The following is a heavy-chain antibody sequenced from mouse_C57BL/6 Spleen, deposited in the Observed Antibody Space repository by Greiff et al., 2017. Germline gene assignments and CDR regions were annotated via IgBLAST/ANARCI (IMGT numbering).Heavy chain of an antibody. CDR3: ASDFPENDFDY. D-gene: IGHD2-4*01. CDR1: GYTFTSYW. J-gene: IGHJ2*01. Sequence: QVQLQQPGAELVKPGASVKLSCKASGYTFTSYWMPWVKQRPGQGLEWIGAIDPSGSYTYYTEKVKGKATLTVDTSSSTAYMQISSLTAEDSAVYSCASDFPENDFDYWGQGTTLTVSS. V-gene: IGHV1-50*01. CDR2: IDPSGSYT.